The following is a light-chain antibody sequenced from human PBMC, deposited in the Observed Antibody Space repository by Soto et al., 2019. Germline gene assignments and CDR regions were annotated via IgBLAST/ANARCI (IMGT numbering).Light chain of an antibody. Sequence: DIVMTQSPDSLAVSLGERATINCKSSQSVLYSSNNKNYLAWYQQKPGQPPKLLIYWTSTRECGVPDRFSGSGSGTDFTLTISSVQAEDVAVYYCQQYYSAPLTFGGGTKVEIK. V-gene: IGKV4-1*01. CDR2: WTS. CDR3: QQYYSAPLT. J-gene: IGKJ4*01. CDR1: QSVLYSSNNKNY.